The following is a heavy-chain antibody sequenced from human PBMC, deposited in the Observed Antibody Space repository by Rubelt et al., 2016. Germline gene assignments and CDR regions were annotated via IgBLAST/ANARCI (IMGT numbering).Heavy chain of an antibody. CDR1: GGSISSGGYY. J-gene: IGHJ4*02. D-gene: IGHD5-18*01. V-gene: IGHV4-31*03. CDR3: ASLKQLYYFDY. Sequence: QVQLQQWGAGLLKPSETLSLTCTVSGGSISSGGYYWSWIRQYPGKGLEWIGYIYYSGSTYYNPSLKSRITISVDTSKNPCCRKLSAVTAADTAVYYCASLKQLYYFDYCGQGTLVTVSS. CDR2: IYYSGST.